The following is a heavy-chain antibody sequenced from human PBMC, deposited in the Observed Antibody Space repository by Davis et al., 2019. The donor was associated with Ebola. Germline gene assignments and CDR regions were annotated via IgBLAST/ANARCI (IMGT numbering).Heavy chain of an antibody. V-gene: IGHV3-30*18. CDR1: GFTFSSYG. CDR3: AKVAVAGQPHFDY. CDR2: ISYDGSNK. J-gene: IGHJ4*02. Sequence: GGSLRLSCAASGFTFSSYGMHWVRQAPGKGLEWVAVISYDGSNKYYADSVKGRFTISRDNSKNTLYLQMNSLRAEDTAVYYCAKVAVAGQPHFDYWGQGTLVTVSS. D-gene: IGHD6-19*01.